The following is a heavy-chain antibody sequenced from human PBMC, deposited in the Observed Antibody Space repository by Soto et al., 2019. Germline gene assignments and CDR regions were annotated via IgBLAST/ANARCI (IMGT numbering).Heavy chain of an antibody. CDR1: GYTFTSYA. D-gene: IGHD4-17*01. Sequence: ASVKVSCKASGYTFTSYAMDWVRQAPGQRLEWMGWINAGNGNTKYSQNFQGRVTFTRDTSANTAYMELTSLISEDTAVYYCARPKDYGDCLDSWGQGTLVTVSS. CDR3: ARPKDYGDCLDS. V-gene: IGHV1-3*01. J-gene: IGHJ4*02. CDR2: INAGNGNT.